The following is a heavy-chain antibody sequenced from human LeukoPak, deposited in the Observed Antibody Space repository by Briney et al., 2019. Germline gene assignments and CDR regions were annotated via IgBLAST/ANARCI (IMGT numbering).Heavy chain of an antibody. V-gene: IGHV4-30-4*01. CDR2: TDFTGST. Sequence: SETLSLTCTVSGDSVISGDYRWTWIRQPPGKGLEWIGYTDFTGSTYFNPSLKRRVAISIDTSTHQFSCQLTSVTVADTAVYYCARVQKSNSVYDYVADSCGAGTLVPVSS. D-gene: IGHD3-22*01. CDR1: GDSVISGDYR. CDR3: ARVQKSNSVYDYVADS. J-gene: IGHJ5*01.